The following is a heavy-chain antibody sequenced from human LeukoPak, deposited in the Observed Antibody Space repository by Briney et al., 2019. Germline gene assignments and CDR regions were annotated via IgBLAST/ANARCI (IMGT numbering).Heavy chain of an antibody. CDR2: INHSGST. V-gene: IGHV4-34*01. CDR3: AKAGYWGLTVDY. CDR1: GGSFSGYY. Sequence: SDTLSLTCAVYGGSFSGYYWSWIRQPPEKGLEWIGEINHSGSTNYNPSLKSRVTISVDTSKNQFSLKLSSVTTADTAVYYCAKAGYWGLTVDYWGQGTLVTVSS. D-gene: IGHD7-27*01. J-gene: IGHJ4*02.